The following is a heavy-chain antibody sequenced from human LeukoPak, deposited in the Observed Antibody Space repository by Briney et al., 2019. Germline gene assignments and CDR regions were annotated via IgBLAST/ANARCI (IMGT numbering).Heavy chain of an antibody. V-gene: IGHV5-51*01. Sequence: GESLKISCKGPGYSFTSYWIGWVRQMPGKGLEWMGIIYPGDSDTRYSPSFQGQVTISADKSISTAYLQWSSLKASDTAMYYCARRTVSTVTKDSGSGENFDYWGQGTLVTVSS. D-gene: IGHD4-17*01. CDR2: IYPGDSDT. CDR1: GYSFTSYW. J-gene: IGHJ4*02. CDR3: ARRTVSTVTKDSGSGENFDY.